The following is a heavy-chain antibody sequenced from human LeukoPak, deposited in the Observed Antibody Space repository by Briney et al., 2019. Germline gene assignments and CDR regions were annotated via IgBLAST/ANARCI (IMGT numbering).Heavy chain of an antibody. J-gene: IGHJ4*02. CDR2: IYYSGST. CDR1: GGSISSYY. CDR3: ARDNNDILTGYLSFDY. V-gene: IGHV4-59*12. Sequence: SETLSLTCTVSGGSISSYYWSWIRQPPGKGLEWIGYIYYSGSTNYNPSLKSRVTISVDTSKNQFSLKLSSVTAADTAVYYCARDNNDILTGYLSFDYWGQGTLVTVSS. D-gene: IGHD3-9*01.